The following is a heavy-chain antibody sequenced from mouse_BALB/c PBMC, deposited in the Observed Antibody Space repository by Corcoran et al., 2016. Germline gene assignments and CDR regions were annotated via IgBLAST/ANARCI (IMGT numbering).Heavy chain of an antibody. V-gene: IGHV1-66*01. CDR2: IFPGSGNT. CDR1: GYSFTSYY. CDR3: ARNDYDLTWFAY. J-gene: IGHJ3*01. Sequence: QVQLQQSGPELVKPGASVKISCKASGYSFTSYYIHWVKQRPGQGLEWIGWIFPGSGNTKYNEKFKGKATLTADTSSSTAYMQLSRLTSEDSAVYFCARNDYDLTWFAYWGQGTLVTVSA. D-gene: IGHD2-4*01.